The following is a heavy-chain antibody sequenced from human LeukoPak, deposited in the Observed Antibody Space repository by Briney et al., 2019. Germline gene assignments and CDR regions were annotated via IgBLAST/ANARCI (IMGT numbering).Heavy chain of an antibody. CDR2: ISYDGSNK. Sequence: GGSLRLSCAASGFTFSSYAMHWVRQAPGKGLEWVAVISYDGSNKYYADSVKGRFTISRDNSKNTLYLQMNSLRPEDAAVYYCAKDRQDYGAHWGQGALVTVSS. CDR3: AKDRQDYGAH. CDR1: GFTFSSYA. J-gene: IGHJ4*02. D-gene: IGHD4/OR15-4a*01. V-gene: IGHV3-30-3*01.